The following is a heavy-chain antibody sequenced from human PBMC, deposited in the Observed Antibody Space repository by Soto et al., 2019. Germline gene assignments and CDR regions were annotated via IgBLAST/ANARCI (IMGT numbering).Heavy chain of an antibody. Sequence: EVQLLESGGGLVQSGGSLRLSCAASGFKFINYAMSWVRQAPGKGLEWVSGISGSGISTYYADSVQGRFTISRDNSKNTLYLQMNSLRAEDTAVYYCAKYGTNGVRQPLDYWGQGTLVTVPS. D-gene: IGHD2-8*01. J-gene: IGHJ4*02. CDR3: AKYGTNGVRQPLDY. V-gene: IGHV3-23*01. CDR2: ISGSGIST. CDR1: GFKFINYA.